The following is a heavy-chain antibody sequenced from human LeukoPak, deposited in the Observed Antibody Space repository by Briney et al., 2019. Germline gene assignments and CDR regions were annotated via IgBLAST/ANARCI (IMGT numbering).Heavy chain of an antibody. CDR1: GFTFSNAW. J-gene: IGHJ4*02. D-gene: IGHD3-9*01. CDR3: ARDGRYFDDQYFDY. Sequence: GGSLRLSCAASGFTFSNAWMSWVRQAPGKGLEWVSGISASGAITYYADSVKGRFTISRDNSKNTLYLQMNSLRAEDTAVYYCARDGRYFDDQYFDYWGQGTLVTVSS. V-gene: IGHV3-66*01. CDR2: ISASGAIT.